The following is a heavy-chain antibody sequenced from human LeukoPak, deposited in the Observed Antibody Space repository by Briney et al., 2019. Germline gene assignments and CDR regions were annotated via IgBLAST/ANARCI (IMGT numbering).Heavy chain of an antibody. Sequence: PSETLSLTCTVSGGSTSSDHWSWIRQPPEKGLEWIGCISYRGSTKYNPSLKSRVTISVDTSKKYFSLKLTSVTAADTGVYYCARGRGLGVITPYSDSWGQGTLVTVSS. CDR3: ARGRGLGVITPYSDS. D-gene: IGHD3-16*02. J-gene: IGHJ4*02. CDR2: ISYRGST. CDR1: GGSTSSDH. V-gene: IGHV4-59*08.